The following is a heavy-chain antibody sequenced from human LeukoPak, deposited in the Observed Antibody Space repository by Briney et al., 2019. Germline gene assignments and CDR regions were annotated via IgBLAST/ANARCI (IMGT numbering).Heavy chain of an antibody. CDR2: IFSGGGET. D-gene: IGHD2-8*02. Sequence: GGSLRLSCAASGFTFSTFAMIWVRQPPGKGLEWVSSIFSGGGETHYADSVRGRFTISRDNSKSTLSLQMNSLRAEDTAIYYCATYRQVLLPFESWGQGTLVTVSS. J-gene: IGHJ4*02. CDR1: GFTFSTFA. V-gene: IGHV3-23*01. CDR3: ATYRQVLLPFES.